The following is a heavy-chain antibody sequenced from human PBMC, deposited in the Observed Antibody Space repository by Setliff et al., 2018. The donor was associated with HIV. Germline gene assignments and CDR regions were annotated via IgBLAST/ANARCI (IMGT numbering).Heavy chain of an antibody. CDR2: IDPNSTDT. D-gene: IGHD2-2*02. J-gene: IGHJ3*01. V-gene: IGHV1-2*02. CDR3: VRDASDTYTYDDDDLDV. Sequence: GASVKVSCKTSGYSFTGHFLHWVRQAPGHGLEWMGWIDPNSTDTNYALKFQGRVTFTTDTSVSTSYMELERLSADDTAIYYCVRDASDTYTYDDDDLDVWGQGTVVTVSS. CDR1: GYSFTGHF.